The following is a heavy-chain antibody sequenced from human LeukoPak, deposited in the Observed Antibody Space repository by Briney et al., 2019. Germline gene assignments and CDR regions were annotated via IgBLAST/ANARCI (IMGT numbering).Heavy chain of an antibody. V-gene: IGHV1-2*02. CDR2: INPNSGVT. Sequence: ASVKVSCKASGYTFTGYYLHWVRQAPGQGLEWMGWINPNSGVTNYAQKLQGRVTTTRDTSIDTANMQLSRLRSDDTAVYYCAKDRYGDYEAPFHYYMDAWGRGTTVGVSS. CDR3: AKDRYGDYEAPFHYYMDA. D-gene: IGHD5-12*01. J-gene: IGHJ6*03. CDR1: GYTFTGYY.